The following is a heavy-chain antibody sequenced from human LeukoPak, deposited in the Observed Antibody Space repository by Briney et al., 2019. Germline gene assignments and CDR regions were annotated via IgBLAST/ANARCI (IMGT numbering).Heavy chain of an antibody. D-gene: IGHD3-22*01. V-gene: IGHV4-39*01. CDR1: GGSISSSSYY. CDR2: INYSGST. CDR3: ASGVDSSGSYGAFDI. J-gene: IGHJ3*02. Sequence: SETLSLTCTVSGGSISSSSYYWGWIRQPPGKGLEWIGSINYSGSTYYNPSLKSRITISVAASKNQFSLKLSSVTAADTAVYYCASGVDSSGSYGAFDIWGQGTMVTVSS.